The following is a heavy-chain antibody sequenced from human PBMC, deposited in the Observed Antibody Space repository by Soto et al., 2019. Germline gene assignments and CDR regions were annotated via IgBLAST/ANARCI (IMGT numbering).Heavy chain of an antibody. J-gene: IGHJ6*02. CDR1: GGSISSSSYY. CDR3: ARLIAVAGPPHGMDV. V-gene: IGHV4-39*01. Sequence: QLQLQESGPGLVKPSETLSLTCTVSGGSISSSSYYWGWIRKPPGKGLEWIGSIYYSGSTYYNPSLKSRVTISVDTSKDQCSLMLSSVTAADTAVYYCARLIAVAGPPHGMDVWGQGTTVTVSS. CDR2: IYYSGST. D-gene: IGHD6-19*01.